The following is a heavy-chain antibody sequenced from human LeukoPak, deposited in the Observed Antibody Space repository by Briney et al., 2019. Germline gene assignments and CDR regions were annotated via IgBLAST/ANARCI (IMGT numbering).Heavy chain of an antibody. CDR3: ARDHVETVTLYAAFDI. CDR2: INPSGGST. Sequence: ASVKISCKASGYTFTHYSLLWVRQAPGQGLEWMGIINPSGGSTFYSRQFQGRVTMTSDTSTTSIHMELSGLRSDDTAVYYCARDHVETVTLYAAFDIWGQGTAVTVS. V-gene: IGHV1-46*01. J-gene: IGHJ3*02. CDR1: GYTFTHYS. D-gene: IGHD2-8*01.